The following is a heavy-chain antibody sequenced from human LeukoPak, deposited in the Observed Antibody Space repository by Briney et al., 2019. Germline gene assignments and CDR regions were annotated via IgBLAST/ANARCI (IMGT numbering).Heavy chain of an antibody. D-gene: IGHD4-17*01. V-gene: IGHV4-59*08. CDR1: GGSISSYY. Sequence: SETLSLTCTVSGGSISSYYWSCIRQPPGKGLEWIGYIYYSGSTNYNPSLKSRVTISVDTSKNQSSLKLSSVTAADTAVYYCAGTTAWGAFDIWGQGTMVTVSS. CDR3: AGTTAWGAFDI. J-gene: IGHJ3*02. CDR2: IYYSGST.